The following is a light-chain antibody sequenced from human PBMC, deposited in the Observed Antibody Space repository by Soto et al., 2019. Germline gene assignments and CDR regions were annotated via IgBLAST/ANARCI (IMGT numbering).Light chain of an antibody. J-gene: IGLJ2*01. V-gene: IGLV2-14*01. CDR3: SSYTTSRSVV. CDR1: SSDVGAYDF. Sequence: QSALTQPASVSGSPGQSIAISCTGTSSDVGAYDFVSWYQQHPGKAPKVMIYDVNNRPSGVSNRFFGSKSGNTASLTISGLQAEDEAEYYCSSYTTSRSVVFGGGTKLTVL. CDR2: DVN.